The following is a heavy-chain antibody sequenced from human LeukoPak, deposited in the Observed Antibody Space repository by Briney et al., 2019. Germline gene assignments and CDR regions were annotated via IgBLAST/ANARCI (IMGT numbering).Heavy chain of an antibody. CDR2: IYYSGST. Sequence: SETLSLTCTVSGASLSSYYWSWIRQPPGMPPEWIGDIYYSGSTYYNPSLKSRVTISVDRSKNQFSLKLSSVTAADTAVYYCARADSSSCLDYWGQGTLVTVSS. D-gene: IGHD6-13*01. V-gene: IGHV4-59*12. CDR1: GASLSSYY. J-gene: IGHJ4*02. CDR3: ARADSSSCLDY.